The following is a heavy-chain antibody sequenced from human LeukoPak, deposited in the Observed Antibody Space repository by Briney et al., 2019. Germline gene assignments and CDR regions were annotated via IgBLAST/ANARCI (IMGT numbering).Heavy chain of an antibody. CDR1: GGTFSSYA. V-gene: IGHV1-69*13. D-gene: IGHD3-3*01. Sequence: SVKVSCKASGGTFSSYAISWVRQAPGRGLEWMGGIIPILGTANYAQKFQGRVTITADESTSTAYMELSSLRSEDTAVYYCARGGARYDFWSGPINWFDPWGQGTLVTVSS. CDR2: IIPILGTA. J-gene: IGHJ5*02. CDR3: ARGGARYDFWSGPINWFDP.